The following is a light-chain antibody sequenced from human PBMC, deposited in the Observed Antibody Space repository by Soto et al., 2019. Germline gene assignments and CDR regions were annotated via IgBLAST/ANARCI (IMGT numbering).Light chain of an antibody. Sequence: DIQMTQSPSSLPASVGDRATITCRASHSISSYLNWYQQKPGNAPKLLIYAPSNFQSGVPSRFSGGGSGIDFTLAISSLQSEDFATYYCQQRYSTPPFTFGPGTKVDVK. V-gene: IGKV1-39*01. CDR3: QQRYSTPPFT. CDR2: APS. J-gene: IGKJ3*01. CDR1: HSISSY.